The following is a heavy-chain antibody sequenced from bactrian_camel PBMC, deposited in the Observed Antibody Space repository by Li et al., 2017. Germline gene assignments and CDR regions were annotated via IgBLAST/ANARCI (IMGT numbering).Heavy chain of an antibody. CDR2: INSDAGTT. D-gene: IGHD5*01. J-gene: IGHJ4*01. CDR3: ASECFGPGWVFQGPDEYVS. V-gene: IGHV3-1*01. Sequence: VQLVESGGGLVQPGGSLRLSCAASGFTFDDYAMGWIRQAPGKGLEWVSTINSDAGTTYYADSVKGRFTISRDNAKNILYLQMNSLRPSDTAMYYCASECFGPGWVFQGPDEYVSRGPGTQVTVS. CDR1: GFTFDDYA.